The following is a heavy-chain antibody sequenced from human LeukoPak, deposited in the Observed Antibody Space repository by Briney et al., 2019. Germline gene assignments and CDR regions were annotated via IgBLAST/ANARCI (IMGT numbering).Heavy chain of an antibody. D-gene: IGHD3-22*01. J-gene: IGHJ4*02. CDR3: ARVGGYYDSSGYPDY. CDR2: IYTSGST. CDR1: GGSMSSGSHY. Sequence: PSETLSLTCTVSGGSMSSGSHYWSWIRQPAGKGLEWIGRIYTSGSTNYNPSLKSRVTISVDTSKNQFSLKLSSVTAADTAVYYCARVGGYYDSSGYPDYWGQGTLVTVSS. V-gene: IGHV4-61*02.